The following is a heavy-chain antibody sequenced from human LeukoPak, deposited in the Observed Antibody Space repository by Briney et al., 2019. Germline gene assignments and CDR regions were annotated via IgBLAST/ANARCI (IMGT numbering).Heavy chain of an antibody. CDR2: ISAYNGDT. V-gene: IGHV1-18*01. D-gene: IGHD6-13*01. CDR1: GYTFNTYG. Sequence: GASVTVSCKASGYTFNTYGISWVRQAPGQGLEWMGWISAYNGDTNYAQKFQGRVTITADKSTSTAYMELSSLRSEDTAVYYCAREGEVIAAAYDYWGQGTLVTVSS. J-gene: IGHJ4*02. CDR3: AREGEVIAAAYDY.